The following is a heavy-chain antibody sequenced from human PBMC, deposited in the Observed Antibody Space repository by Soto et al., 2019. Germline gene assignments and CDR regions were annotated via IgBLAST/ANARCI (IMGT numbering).Heavy chain of an antibody. V-gene: IGHV1-18*01. J-gene: IGHJ4*02. CDR2: ISAYNGNT. Sequence: ASVKVSCKASGYTFTSYGISWVRQAPGQGLEWMGWISAYNGNTNYAQKLQGRVTMTTDTSTSTAYMELRSLRSDDTAVYYCARVTDYGYCSSTSCYAGTFWGQGTPVTVSS. CDR3: ARVTDYGYCSSTSCYAGTF. D-gene: IGHD2-2*01. CDR1: GYTFTSYG.